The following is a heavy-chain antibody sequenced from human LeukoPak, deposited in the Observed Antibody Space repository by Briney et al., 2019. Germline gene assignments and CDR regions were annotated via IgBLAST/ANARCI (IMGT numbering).Heavy chain of an antibody. CDR2: ISESGGNT. V-gene: IGHV3-23*01. Sequence: GGSLRLSCEASGFSFSSYAMSWVRQAPRRGLEWVSGISESGGNTYYADSVKGRFTISRDNSKNTLYLQMNSLRAEDTAVYYCAKTISVRRYFEYWGQGTLVTVSS. D-gene: IGHD3-3*01. CDR3: AKTISVRRYFEY. J-gene: IGHJ4*02. CDR1: GFSFSSYA.